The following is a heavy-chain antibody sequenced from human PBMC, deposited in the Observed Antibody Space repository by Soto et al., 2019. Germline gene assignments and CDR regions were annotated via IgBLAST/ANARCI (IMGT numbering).Heavy chain of an antibody. Sequence: QVQLVQSGAEVKKPGASVNVSCKTSAYTFTTYYMHWVRQAPGQGLEWMGLINPSGGSTSYAQKFQGRISMTTDTPTSTVYMELSGLRSEDTAVYFCAKPSSNRWYYFDFWGQGTLVTVSS. CDR2: INPSGGST. CDR1: AYTFTTYY. V-gene: IGHV1-46*03. D-gene: IGHD6-13*01. J-gene: IGHJ4*02. CDR3: AKPSSNRWYYFDF.